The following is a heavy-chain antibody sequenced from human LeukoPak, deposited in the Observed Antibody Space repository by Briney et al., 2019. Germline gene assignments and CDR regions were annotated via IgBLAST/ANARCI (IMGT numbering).Heavy chain of an antibody. CDR2: ISGSGGST. D-gene: IGHD5-24*01. Sequence: GGSLRLSCAASGFTFSSYAMSWVRQAPGKGLEWVSAISGSGGSTYYADSVKGRFTISRDNAKNSLYLQMNSLRAEDTAVYYCARGGWLQYQGSVHYWGQGTLATVSS. CDR3: ARGGWLQYQGSVHY. CDR1: GFTFSSYA. V-gene: IGHV3-23*01. J-gene: IGHJ4*02.